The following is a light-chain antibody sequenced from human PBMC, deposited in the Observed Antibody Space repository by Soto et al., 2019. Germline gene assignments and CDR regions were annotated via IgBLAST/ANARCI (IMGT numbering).Light chain of an antibody. CDR1: RSYVGGYNY. V-gene: IGLV2-14*01. Sequence: QSALTQPASLSVSPVQVLTIYCTGTRSYVGGYNYVSWYQQHPGKAPQLMIYEVSNRPSGVYNRFSGSKSGNTASLTISGRQAEYEAYYYCSSYTSSSTLDWVFGGGTQLTVL. J-gene: IGLJ3*02. CDR2: EVS. CDR3: SSYTSSSTLDWV.